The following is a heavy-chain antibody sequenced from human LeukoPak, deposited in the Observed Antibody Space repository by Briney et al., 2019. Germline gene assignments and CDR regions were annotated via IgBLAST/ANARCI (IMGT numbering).Heavy chain of an antibody. CDR1: GFTFSSYW. V-gene: IGHV3-74*01. CDR2: INTDGSST. D-gene: IGHD7-27*01. J-gene: IGHJ4*02. Sequence: TGGSLRLSCAASGFTFSSYWMHWVRHAPRKGLVWVSRINTDGSSTSYADSVKGRFTISRDNAKNTLYLQMNSLRAEDTAVYYCARDHWGYWGQGTLVTVSS. CDR3: ARDHWGY.